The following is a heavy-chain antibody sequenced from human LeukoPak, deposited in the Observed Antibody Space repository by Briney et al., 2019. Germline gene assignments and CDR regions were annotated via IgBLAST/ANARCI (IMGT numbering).Heavy chain of an antibody. CDR2: INHSGST. Sequence: SETLSLTCAVYGGSFSGYYWSWIRQPPGKGLEWIGEINHSGSTNYNPSLKSRVTISVGTSKNQFPLKLSSVTAADTAVYYCADIRPYSSSGGWGQGTLVTVSS. J-gene: IGHJ4*02. D-gene: IGHD6-13*01. V-gene: IGHV4-34*01. CDR3: ADIRPYSSSGG. CDR1: GGSFSGYY.